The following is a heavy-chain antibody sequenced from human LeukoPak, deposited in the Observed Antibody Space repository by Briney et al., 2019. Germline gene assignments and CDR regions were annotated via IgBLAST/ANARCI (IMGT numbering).Heavy chain of an antibody. J-gene: IGHJ4*02. V-gene: IGHV3-21*01. D-gene: IGHD3-22*01. CDR3: ARDQALAHYYDSSGYYPTYYFDY. Sequence: GGSLRLSCAASGFTFSSYSMTWVRQAPGKGLEWVSSISSSSSYIYYADSVKGRFTISRDNAKNSLYLQMNSLRAEDTAVYYCARDQALAHYYDSSGYYPTYYFDYWGQGTLVTVSS. CDR2: ISSSSSYI. CDR1: GFTFSSYS.